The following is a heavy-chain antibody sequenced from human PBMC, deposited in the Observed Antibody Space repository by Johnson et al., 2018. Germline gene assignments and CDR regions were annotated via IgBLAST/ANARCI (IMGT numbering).Heavy chain of an antibody. Sequence: VQLVESGGGVVQXGGSXRLXCAASGFTFSNYAIHWVRQAPGRGLEWVAGIRGSGGSTYYADSVKGRFNISRDNSKNTLYLQMNSLGAEDTAVYYCAKSFGDYDDSRGYIDPWGRGTLVTVSS. CDR3: AKSFGDYDDSRGYIDP. J-gene: IGHJ2*01. CDR1: GFTFSNYA. V-gene: IGHV3-23*04. CDR2: IRGSGGST. D-gene: IGHD3-22*01.